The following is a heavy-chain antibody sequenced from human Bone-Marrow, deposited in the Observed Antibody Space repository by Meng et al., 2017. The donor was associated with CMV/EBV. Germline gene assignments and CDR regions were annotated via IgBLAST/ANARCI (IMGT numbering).Heavy chain of an antibody. D-gene: IGHD6-19*01. V-gene: IGHV3-23*03. Sequence: GGSLRLSCAASGFTFSSYAMSWVRQAPGKGLEWVSVIYSGGSSTYYADSVKGRFTISRDNSKKMVFLQLNSLRPEDTAVYYCVAEGPFPETTGWGAFDHWGQGTQVTVSS. CDR3: VAEGPFPETTGWGAFDH. CDR1: GFTFSSYA. CDR2: IYSGGSST. J-gene: IGHJ4*02.